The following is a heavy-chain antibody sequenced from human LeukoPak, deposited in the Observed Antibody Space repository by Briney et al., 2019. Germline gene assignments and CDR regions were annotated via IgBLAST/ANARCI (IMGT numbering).Heavy chain of an antibody. V-gene: IGHV3-11*05. D-gene: IGHD3-22*01. CDR1: GVTFSDYY. CDR3: ARGGGYDSSDY. CDR2: ISSSSIYT. Sequence: PGGSLRLSCAASGVTFSDYYMSWIRQAPGRGLEWVSYISSSSIYTNYTDSVKGRFTISRDNAKNSLYLQMNSLRAEDTAVYYCARGGGYDSSDYWGPGTLVTVSS. J-gene: IGHJ4*02.